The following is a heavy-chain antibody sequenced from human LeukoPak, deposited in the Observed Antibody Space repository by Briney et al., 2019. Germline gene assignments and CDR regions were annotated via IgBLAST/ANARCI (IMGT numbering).Heavy chain of an antibody. V-gene: IGHV4-59*08. CDR2: IYYGGVT. D-gene: IGHD3-22*01. CDR3: ATARLTLIETWFDP. J-gene: IGHJ5*02. CDR1: GIAIGIYY. Sequence: SETLSLTCSVSGIAIGIYYWSWIRQPPGKGLEWIGHIYYGGVTNYNPSLKSRLTISLDTSQHQFSLKLTSVTAADTAVYYCATARLTLIETWFDPWGQGTLVTVPS.